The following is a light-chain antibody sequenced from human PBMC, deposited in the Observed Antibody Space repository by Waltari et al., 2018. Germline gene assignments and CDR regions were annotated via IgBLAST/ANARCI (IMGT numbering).Light chain of an antibody. J-gene: IGLJ2*01. Sequence: QSPLPQPASVSGSLGQPITISCTGANSDAGPYNLGPWYQHHPGKAPKHMIYDGSKRPSGVSYHFSGSQSGNTASLTISGLQAEDDCDYYCCSYAGSSPYVLFGGGTKLTVL. CDR3: CSYAGSSPYVL. CDR1: NSDAGPYNL. V-gene: IGLV2-23*01. CDR2: DGS.